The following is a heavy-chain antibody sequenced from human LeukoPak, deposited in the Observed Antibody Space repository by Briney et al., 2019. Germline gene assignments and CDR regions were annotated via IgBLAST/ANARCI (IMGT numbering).Heavy chain of an antibody. Sequence: PGGSLRLSCAASGFTFSSYAMSWVRQAPGKGLEWVSAISGSGGSTYYADSVKGRFTISRDNSKNTPYLQMNSLRAEDTAVYYCAKDSASGVETAMVPEDFDYWGQGTLVTVSS. CDR1: GFTFSSYA. J-gene: IGHJ4*02. CDR2: ISGSGGST. V-gene: IGHV3-23*01. CDR3: AKDSASGVETAMVPEDFDY. D-gene: IGHD5-18*01.